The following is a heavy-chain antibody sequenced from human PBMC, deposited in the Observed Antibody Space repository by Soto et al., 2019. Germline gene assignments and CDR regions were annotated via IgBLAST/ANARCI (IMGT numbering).Heavy chain of an antibody. V-gene: IGHV4-39*01. CDR1: GGSISSSSYY. CDR3: ARLYYYDGSGYYYYYFDY. D-gene: IGHD3-22*01. J-gene: IGHJ4*02. Sequence: SETLSLTCTVSGGSISSSSYYWGWIRQPPGKGLEWIGSIYYSGSTYYNPSLKSRVTISVDTSKNQFSLKLSSVTAADTAVYYCARLYYYDGSGYYYYYFDYWGQGTLVTVSS. CDR2: IYYSGST.